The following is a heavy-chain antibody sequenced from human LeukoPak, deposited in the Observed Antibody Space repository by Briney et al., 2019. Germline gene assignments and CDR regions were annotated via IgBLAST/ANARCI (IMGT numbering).Heavy chain of an antibody. CDR3: VSGDYGNY. J-gene: IGHJ4*02. Sequence: GGSLRLSCAASGFAFSSYWLHWVRQAPGKGLVWVSRVNSDGSSTNYADSVEGRFTVSRDNAKNTLFLQMNSLRVEDTALYFCVSGDYGNYWGQGTLVTVSS. CDR2: VNSDGSST. CDR1: GFAFSSYW. D-gene: IGHD4-17*01. V-gene: IGHV3-74*01.